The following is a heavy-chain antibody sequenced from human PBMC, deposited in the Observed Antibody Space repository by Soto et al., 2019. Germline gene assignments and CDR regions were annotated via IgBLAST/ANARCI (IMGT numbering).Heavy chain of an antibody. Sequence: QVQLQRWGAGLLKPSETLSLTCAVYGGSFSGYYWSWIRQPPGKGLEWIGEINHSGSTNYNPSLKSRVTISVDTSKNQFSLKLSSVTAADTAVYYCARSGLYRRNSLVGLHYFDYWGQGTLVTVSS. J-gene: IGHJ4*02. D-gene: IGHD2-21*01. CDR1: GGSFSGYY. V-gene: IGHV4-34*01. CDR3: ARSGLYRRNSLVGLHYFDY. CDR2: INHSGST.